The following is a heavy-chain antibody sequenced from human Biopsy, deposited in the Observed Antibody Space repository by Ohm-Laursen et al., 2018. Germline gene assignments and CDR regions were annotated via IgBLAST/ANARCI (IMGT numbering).Heavy chain of an antibody. Sequence: SLRLSCTASGFTFSVYFMSWIRQAPGQGLEWVSYIISSGINTHYTDSVTGRFTISRDNAKNSLYLQMNSLRAEDTAIYYCARSGWNFEFDSWGKGTLVAVSS. CDR3: ARSGWNFEFDS. V-gene: IGHV3-11*01. CDR1: GFTFSVYF. CDR2: IISSGINT. D-gene: IGHD6-19*01. J-gene: IGHJ4*02.